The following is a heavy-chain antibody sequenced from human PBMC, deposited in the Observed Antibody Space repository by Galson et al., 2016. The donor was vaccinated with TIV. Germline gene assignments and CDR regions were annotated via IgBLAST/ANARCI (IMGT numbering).Heavy chain of an antibody. V-gene: IGHV3-53*01. D-gene: IGHD3-22*01. CDR2: IYGDGRT. Sequence: SLRLSCAASGFIVDDNYMTWIRQAPGKGLEWVSVIYGDGRTYYTDSVRGRFTISRDSSKNTLYLQMNSLRAEDTAVYSCARDRYYDARGYYYYYYGMDVWGQGTTVAVSS. J-gene: IGHJ6*02. CDR3: ARDRYYDARGYYYYYYGMDV. CDR1: GFIVDDNY.